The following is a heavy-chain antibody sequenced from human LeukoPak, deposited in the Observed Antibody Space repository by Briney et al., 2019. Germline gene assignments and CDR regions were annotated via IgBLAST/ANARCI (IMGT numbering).Heavy chain of an antibody. CDR2: INHSGST. Sequence: PSETLSLTCAVYGGSFSGYYWSWIRQPPGKGLEWIGEINHSGSTNYNPSLKSRVTISVDTSKNQFSLKLSSVTAADTAVYYCARVGYDILTGYDDYWGQGTLVTVS. CDR1: GGSFSGYY. D-gene: IGHD3-9*01. V-gene: IGHV4-34*01. CDR3: ARVGYDILTGYDDY. J-gene: IGHJ4*02.